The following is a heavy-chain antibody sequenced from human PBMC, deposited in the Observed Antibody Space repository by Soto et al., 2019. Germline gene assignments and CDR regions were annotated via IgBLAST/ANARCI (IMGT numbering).Heavy chain of an antibody. J-gene: IGHJ6*02. CDR1: GFTFSSYS. V-gene: IGHV3-21*01. CDR2: ISSSSSYI. Sequence: EVQLVESGGGLVKPGGSLRLSCAASGFTFSSYSMNWVRQAPGKGLEWVSSISSSSSYIYYADSVKGRFTISRDNAKNSLYLQMNSLRAEDTAVYYCARDMCSGSYQYYYYGMDVWGQGTTVTVSS. CDR3: ARDMCSGSYQYYYYGMDV. D-gene: IGHD1-26*01.